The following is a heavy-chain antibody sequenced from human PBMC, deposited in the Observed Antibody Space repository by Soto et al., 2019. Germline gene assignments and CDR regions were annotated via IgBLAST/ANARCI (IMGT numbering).Heavy chain of an antibody. J-gene: IGHJ5*02. CDR2: ISSSASHI. D-gene: IGHD2-15*01. CDR3: ARGYTGYCSGGTCYWFDP. V-gene: IGHV3-21*01. Sequence: VQLVESGGGLVKPGGSLRLSCAASGFSFSSYSINWVRQAPGKGLEWVSSISSSASHINYADSVKGRFTISRDNAKKSLYLQMNSLRAEDTAVYYCARGYTGYCSGGTCYWFDPWGQGTLVTVSS. CDR1: GFSFSSYS.